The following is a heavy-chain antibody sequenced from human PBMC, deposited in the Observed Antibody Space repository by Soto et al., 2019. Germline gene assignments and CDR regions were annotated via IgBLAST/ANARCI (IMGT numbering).Heavy chain of an antibody. V-gene: IGHV3-30*03. CDR2: ISYDGSNK. CDR3: ASPNTSGYDYFDY. CDR1: GFTFSSYG. Sequence: QVQLVESGGGVVQPGRSLRLSCAASGFTFSSYGMHWVRQAPGKGLEWVAVISYDGSNKYYADSVKGRFTISRDNSKNALYLQLNSLRAEDTAVYYCASPNTSGYDYFDYWGRGTLVTVSS. D-gene: IGHD5-12*01. J-gene: IGHJ4*02.